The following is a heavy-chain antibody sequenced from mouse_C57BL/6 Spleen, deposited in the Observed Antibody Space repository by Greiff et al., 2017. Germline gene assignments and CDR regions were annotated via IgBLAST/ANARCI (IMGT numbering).Heavy chain of an antibody. D-gene: IGHD2-5*01. Sequence: EVMLVESRGGLVQPGGSLKLSCAASGFTFSDYYMYWVRQTPEKRLEWVAYISNGGGSTYYPDTVKGRFTISRDNAKNTLYLQMSRLKSEDTAMYYCARQKGYSNYGDAMDYWGQGTSVTVSS. V-gene: IGHV5-12*01. J-gene: IGHJ4*01. CDR3: ARQKGYSNYGDAMDY. CDR2: ISNGGGST. CDR1: GFTFSDYY.